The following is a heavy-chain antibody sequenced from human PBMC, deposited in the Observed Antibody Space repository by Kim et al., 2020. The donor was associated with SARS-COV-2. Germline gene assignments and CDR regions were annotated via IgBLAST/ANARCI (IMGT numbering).Heavy chain of an antibody. Sequence: SETLSLTCTVSGGSISSGGYYWSWIRQHPGKGLEWIGYIYYSGSTYYNPSLKSRVTISVDTSKNQFSLKLSSVTAADTAVYYCARERRDDSSGYYYVGGWFDPWGQGTLVTVSS. D-gene: IGHD3-22*01. CDR1: GGSISSGGYY. CDR2: IYYSGST. CDR3: ARERRDDSSGYYYVGGWFDP. J-gene: IGHJ5*02. V-gene: IGHV4-31*03.